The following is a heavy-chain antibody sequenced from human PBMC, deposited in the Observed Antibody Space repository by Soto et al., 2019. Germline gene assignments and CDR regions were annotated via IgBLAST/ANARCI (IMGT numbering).Heavy chain of an antibody. Sequence: PGGSLRLSCAVSGFTLTTYSMNGVRQAPGKGLEWISFINKNGFTIYYADSVKGRFTISRDYAKNSLYLQMDSLRHEDTAVYYCARGAVTGTSLFDYWGLGTLVTVSS. CDR1: GFTLTTYS. V-gene: IGHV3-48*02. CDR2: INKNGFTI. J-gene: IGHJ4*02. CDR3: ARGAVTGTSLFDY. D-gene: IGHD6-19*01.